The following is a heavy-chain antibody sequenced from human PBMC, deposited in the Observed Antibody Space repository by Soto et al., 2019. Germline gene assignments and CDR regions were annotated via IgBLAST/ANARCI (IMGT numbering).Heavy chain of an antibody. CDR1: GFTFSSYA. CDR3: ARDFGHRRGGMDV. Sequence: PGGSLRLSCAASGFTFSSYAMHWVRQAPGKGLEWVAVISYDGSNKYYADSVKGRFTISRDNSKNTLYLQMNSLRAEDTAVYYCARDFGHRRGGMDVWGQGTTVTVSS. D-gene: IGHD3-16*01. V-gene: IGHV3-30-3*01. J-gene: IGHJ6*02. CDR2: ISYDGSNK.